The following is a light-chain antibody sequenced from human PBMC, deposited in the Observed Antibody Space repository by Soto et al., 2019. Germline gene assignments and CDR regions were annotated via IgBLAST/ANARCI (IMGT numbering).Light chain of an antibody. CDR2: WAS. J-gene: IGKJ4*01. Sequence: DIVMTQSPDSLAVSLGERATINCKSSQTVLYSSDNKNHLACYQQKPGQPPKTLIYWASTRESGVPDRFSGSGSGTDFTLTISNLQAEDVAVYYCQQYSSTPLTFGGGTRVEIK. CDR1: QTVLYSSDNKNH. V-gene: IGKV4-1*01. CDR3: QQYSSTPLT.